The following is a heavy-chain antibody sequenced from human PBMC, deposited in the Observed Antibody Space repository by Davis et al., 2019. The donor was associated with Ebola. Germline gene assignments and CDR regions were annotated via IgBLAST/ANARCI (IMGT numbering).Heavy chain of an antibody. CDR2: IYYSGST. CDR3: ASSGGRADPTGPSIGYFDY. D-gene: IGHD2-15*01. Sequence: PSETLSLTCTVSGDSISSGVYSWEWIRQHPGKGLEWIGYIYYSGSTYYNPSLKSRVTISVDTSKNQFSLKLSSVTAADTAVYYCASSGGRADPTGPSIGYFDYWGQGTLVTVSS. V-gene: IGHV4-31*03. J-gene: IGHJ4*02. CDR1: GDSISSGVYS.